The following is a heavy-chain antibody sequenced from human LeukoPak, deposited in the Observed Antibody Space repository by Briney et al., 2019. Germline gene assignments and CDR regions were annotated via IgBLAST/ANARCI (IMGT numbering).Heavy chain of an antibody. CDR2: INHSGST. J-gene: IGHJ5*02. V-gene: IGHV4-34*01. CDR1: GGSFSGYY. D-gene: IGHD2-2*01. Sequence: SETLSLTCAVYGGSFSGYYWSWIRQPPGKGLEWIGEINHSGSTNYNPSLKSRVTISVDTSKNQFSLKLSSVTAADTAVYYCARGYCSSTSCSRFDPWGQGTLVTVSS. CDR3: ARGYCSSTSCSRFDP.